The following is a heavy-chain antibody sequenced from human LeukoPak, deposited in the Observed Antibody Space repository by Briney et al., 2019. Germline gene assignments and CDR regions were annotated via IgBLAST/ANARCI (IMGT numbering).Heavy chain of an antibody. CDR1: GGSISTDFYY. CDR3: EVTTLLNYDYYMGV. J-gene: IGHJ6*03. V-gene: IGHV4-61*02. Sequence: SETLSLTCTVSGGSISTDFYYWSWIRQPAGKGLEWIGRIYTSGSTSYNPSLKSRVTISVDTSKNQFSLKLSSVTAADTAVYYCEVTTLLNYDYYMGVWGKGTTVTISS. D-gene: IGHD4-17*01. CDR2: IYTSGST.